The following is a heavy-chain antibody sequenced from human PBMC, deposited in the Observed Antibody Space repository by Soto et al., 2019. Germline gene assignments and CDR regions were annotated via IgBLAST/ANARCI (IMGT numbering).Heavy chain of an antibody. Sequence: QVQLQQWGAGLLKPSETLSLTCAVYGGSFSGYYWSWIRQPPGKGLEWIGEINHSGSTNYNPSRKSRVTISVDTSKNQFSLKLSSVTAADTAVSYCARLGDSDFWSGYPYYYYYMAVWGKGTTVTVSS. D-gene: IGHD3-3*01. CDR1: GGSFSGYY. CDR2: INHSGST. J-gene: IGHJ6*03. CDR3: ARLGDSDFWSGYPYYYYYMAV. V-gene: IGHV4-34*01.